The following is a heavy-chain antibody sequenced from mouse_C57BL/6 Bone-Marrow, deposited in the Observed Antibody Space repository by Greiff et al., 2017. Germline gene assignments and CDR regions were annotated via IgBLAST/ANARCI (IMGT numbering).Heavy chain of an antibody. J-gene: IGHJ2*02. V-gene: IGHV1-52*01. CDR1: GYTFTSYW. Sequence: QVQLQQPGAELVRPGSSVKLSCKASGYTFTSYWMHWVKQRPIQGLEWIGNIDPSDSETHYNQKFKDKATLTVDKSSSTAYMQLSSLTSEDSAVYYCARTEILLRLGYYFDYWGQGTSLTVSS. CDR2: IDPSDSET. CDR3: ARTEILLRLGYYFDY. D-gene: IGHD1-1*01.